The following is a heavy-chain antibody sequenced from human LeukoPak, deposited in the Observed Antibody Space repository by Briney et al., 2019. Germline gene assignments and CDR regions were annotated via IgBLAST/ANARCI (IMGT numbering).Heavy chain of an antibody. CDR1: GYTFSSYY. CDR2: INAGNGNT. J-gene: IGHJ4*02. D-gene: IGHD2-15*01. V-gene: IGHV1-3*01. Sequence: ASVKVSCKASGYTFSSYYMHWVRQAPGQRLEWMGWINAGNGNTKYSQKFQGRVTITRDTSASTAYMELRSLRSDDTAVYYCARDYRGYCSGGSCYPLYYFDYWGQGTLVTVSS. CDR3: ARDYRGYCSGGSCYPLYYFDY.